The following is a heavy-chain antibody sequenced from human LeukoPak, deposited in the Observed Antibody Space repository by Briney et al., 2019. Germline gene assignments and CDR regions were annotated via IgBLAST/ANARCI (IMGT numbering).Heavy chain of an antibody. J-gene: IGHJ5*02. CDR2: IIPIFGTA. CDR1: GYTFTRYY. CDR3: ARDGRQQLANWFDP. Sequence: SVKVSCKASGYTFTRYYVNWVRQAPGQGLEWMGGIIPIFGTAKYAQKFQGRVTITADESTSTAYMELSSLRSEDTAVYYCARDGRQQLANWFDPWGQGTLVTVSS. D-gene: IGHD6-13*01. V-gene: IGHV1-69*13.